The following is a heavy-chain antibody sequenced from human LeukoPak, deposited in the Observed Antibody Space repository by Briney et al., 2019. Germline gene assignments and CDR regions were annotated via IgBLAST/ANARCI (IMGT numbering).Heavy chain of an antibody. J-gene: IGHJ3*01. Sequence: GESLKISCKGSGYNFTHYWIAWVRQMPGKGLEWMGIIYPNDSDTRYGPSFQGHVSISADKSINTAYLKWSSLKASDTAMYFCARPNITYYYDSSGYDGFDVWGQWTMVTVSS. CDR3: ARPNITYYYDSSGYDGFDV. V-gene: IGHV5-51*01. D-gene: IGHD3-22*01. CDR2: IYPNDSDT. CDR1: GYNFTHYW.